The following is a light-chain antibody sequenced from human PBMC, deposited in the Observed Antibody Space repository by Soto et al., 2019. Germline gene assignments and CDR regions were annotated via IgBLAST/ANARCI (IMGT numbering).Light chain of an antibody. CDR2: DAP. CDR1: QSVSSY. V-gene: IGKV3-11*01. CDR3: QQRSNWPPGALT. Sequence: IVLTQSPATLSLSPGERATLSCRASQSVSSYLAWYQQKPGQAPRLLIYDAPNRATGIPARFSGSGSGTDFTLTISSLEPEDFAVYYCQQRSNWPPGALTFGGGTKVDIK. J-gene: IGKJ4*01.